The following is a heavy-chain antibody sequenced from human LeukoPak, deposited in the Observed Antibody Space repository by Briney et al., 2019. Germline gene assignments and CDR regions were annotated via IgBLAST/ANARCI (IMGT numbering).Heavy chain of an antibody. CDR1: GGTFSSYA. Sequence: ASVKVSCKASGGTFSSYAISWLRQAPGQGLEWMGRIIPIFGTANYAQKFQGRVTITTDESTSTAYMELSSLRSEDTAVYYCARSQMWLGDNFDYWGQGTLVTVSS. CDR3: ARSQMWLGDNFDY. J-gene: IGHJ4*02. V-gene: IGHV1-69*05. D-gene: IGHD6-19*01. CDR2: IIPIFGTA.